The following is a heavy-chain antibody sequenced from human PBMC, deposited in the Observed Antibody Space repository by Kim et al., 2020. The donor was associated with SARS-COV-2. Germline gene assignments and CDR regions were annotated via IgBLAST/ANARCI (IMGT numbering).Heavy chain of an antibody. V-gene: IGHV1-18*04. CDR3: ARELGHYDFWSGYYYPSNWFDP. CDR1: GYTFTSYG. CDR2: ISAYNGNT. Sequence: ASVKVSCKASGYTFTSYGISWVRQAPGQGLEWMGWISAYNGNTNYAQKLQGRVTMTTDTYTSTAYMELRSLRSDDTAVYYCARELGHYDFWSGYYYPSNWFDPWGQGTLVTVSS. J-gene: IGHJ5*02. D-gene: IGHD3-3*01.